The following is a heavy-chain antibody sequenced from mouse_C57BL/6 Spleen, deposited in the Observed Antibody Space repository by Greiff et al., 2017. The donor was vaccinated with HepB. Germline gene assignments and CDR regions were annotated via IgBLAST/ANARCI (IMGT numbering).Heavy chain of an antibody. CDR1: GYAFSSSW. D-gene: IGHD2-3*01. CDR3: ARQGDGRYYYAMDY. CDR2: IYPGDGDT. Sequence: VQLQQSGPELVKPGASVKISCKASGYAFSSSWMNWVKPRPGKGLEWIGRIYPGDGDTNYNGKFKGKATLTADKSSSTVYMQLSSRTSEDSAVYFCARQGDGRYYYAMDYWGQGTSVTVSS. V-gene: IGHV1-82*01. J-gene: IGHJ4*01.